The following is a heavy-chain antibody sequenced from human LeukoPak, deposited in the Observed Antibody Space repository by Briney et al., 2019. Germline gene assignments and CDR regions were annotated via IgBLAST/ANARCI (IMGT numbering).Heavy chain of an antibody. Sequence: ASVKVSCKTSGYTFTGYHIHWVRQAPGQGLEWMGWINPYNGGTNYAQKFQGRVTMTRDTSITTAYMELTRLESDDTAVYFCATTSVQLDPPLYWGQGTLVTVSS. D-gene: IGHD6-6*01. J-gene: IGHJ4*02. CDR2: INPYNGGT. CDR1: GYTFTGYH. CDR3: ATTSVQLDPPLY. V-gene: IGHV1-2*02.